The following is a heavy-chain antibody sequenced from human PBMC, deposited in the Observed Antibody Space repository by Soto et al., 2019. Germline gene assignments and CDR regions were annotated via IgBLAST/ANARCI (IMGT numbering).Heavy chain of an antibody. CDR3: AKERSSGWSFDY. CDR2: ISGSGDST. CDR1: GFTFSTYA. D-gene: IGHD6-19*01. J-gene: IGHJ4*02. Sequence: EVQLLESGGGLVQPGGSLRLSCAASGFTFSTYAMNWVRQAPGKGLEWVSGISGSGDSTYYADSVKGRFTVSRDNSKNKRYLQMNSLRGEDTAVFYCAKERSSGWSFDYWGQGTLVTVSP. V-gene: IGHV3-23*01.